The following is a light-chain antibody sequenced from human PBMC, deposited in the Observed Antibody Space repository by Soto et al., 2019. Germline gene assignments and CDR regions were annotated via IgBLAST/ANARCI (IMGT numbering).Light chain of an antibody. CDR3: SSYSTSSTLRHV. CDR2: ELS. V-gene: IGLV2-14*01. CDR1: SSDVGGYNY. Sequence: ALTQPASVSGSPGQSITISCTGTSSDVGGYNYVSWYQQHPGKAPKVMIFELSNRPSGVSNCFSGSKSGNTASLTISGLQAEDEADYYCSSYSTSSTLRHVFGTGTKVTV. J-gene: IGLJ1*01.